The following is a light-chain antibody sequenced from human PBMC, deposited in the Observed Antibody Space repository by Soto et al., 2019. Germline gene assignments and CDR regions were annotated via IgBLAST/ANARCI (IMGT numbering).Light chain of an antibody. V-gene: IGKV1-39*01. CDR1: QSISSY. Sequence: DIQMTQSPSSLSASVGDRVTITCRASQSISSYLNWYQQKPGKAPKLLIYAASSLQSGVPSRFSGSGPGTDFTLTISSLHPEDFATYYGQQSYSTPAPLGRGPKLEIK. J-gene: IGKJ2*01. CDR3: QQSYSTPAP. CDR2: AAS.